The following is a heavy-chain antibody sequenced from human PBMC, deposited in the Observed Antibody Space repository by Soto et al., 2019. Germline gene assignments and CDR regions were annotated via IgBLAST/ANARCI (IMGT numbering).Heavy chain of an antibody. CDR2: FDPEDGET. D-gene: IGHD2-15*01. Sequence: ASVKVSCKVSGYTLTELSMHWVRQAPGKGLEWMGGFDPEDGETIYAQKFQGRVTMTEDTSTDTAYMELSSLRSEDTAVYYCAVGYCSGGSCYVDAFDIWGQGTMVTVSS. CDR3: AVGYCSGGSCYVDAFDI. CDR1: GYTLTELS. J-gene: IGHJ3*02. V-gene: IGHV1-24*01.